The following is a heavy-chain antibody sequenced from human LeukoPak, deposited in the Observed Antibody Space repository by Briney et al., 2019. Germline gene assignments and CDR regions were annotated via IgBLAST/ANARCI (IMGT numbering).Heavy chain of an antibody. CDR2: ISGSGGST. J-gene: IGHJ5*02. CDR1: GFTFSSYA. Sequence: GGSLRLSCAASGFTFSSYAMSRVRQAPGKGLEWVSAISGSGGSTYYADSVKGRFTISRDDSKNTLYLQMNSLRAEDTAVYYCATTRYIVVVTAIPNWFDPWGQGTLVTVSS. D-gene: IGHD2-21*02. V-gene: IGHV3-23*01. CDR3: ATTRYIVVVTAIPNWFDP.